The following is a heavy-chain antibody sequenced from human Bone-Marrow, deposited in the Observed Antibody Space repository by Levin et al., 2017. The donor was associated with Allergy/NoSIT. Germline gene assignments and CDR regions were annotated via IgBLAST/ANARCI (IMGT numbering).Heavy chain of an antibody. V-gene: IGHV3-53*01. CDR3: ARGWFGELLSH. J-gene: IGHJ4*02. Sequence: GESLKISCAASGFTVSSNYMSWVRQAPWKGPEWVSVIYSGGSTYYADSVKGRFTISRDNSKNTLYLQMNSLRAEDTAVYYCARGWFGELLSHWGQGTLVTVSS. D-gene: IGHD3-10*01. CDR1: GFTVSSNY. CDR2: IYSGGST.